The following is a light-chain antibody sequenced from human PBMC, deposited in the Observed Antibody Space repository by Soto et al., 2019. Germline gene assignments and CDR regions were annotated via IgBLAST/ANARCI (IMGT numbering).Light chain of an antibody. CDR1: QNIRSS. CDR3: QQSYITPPT. CDR2: AAS. Sequence: DIQMTQSPSSLSASAGDRVTITCRASQNIRSSLNWYQQKPGKAPKPLIYAASSLHSGVPSRFSGSGSGTDFTLTISSLQPDDFASYYCQQSYITPPTFGQGTKVDIK. J-gene: IGKJ1*01. V-gene: IGKV1-39*01.